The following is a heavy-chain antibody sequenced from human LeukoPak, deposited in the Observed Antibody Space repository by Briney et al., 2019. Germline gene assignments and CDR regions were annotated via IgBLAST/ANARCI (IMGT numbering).Heavy chain of an antibody. J-gene: IGHJ4*02. CDR3: AKVHDSGGYLVFDY. Sequence: GSPRLSCAASGLTLSSYAMNWVRQAPGKGLEWVSTINESRRNTYYADSGKGRFTISRDNSKKTLYPQMNSLTAEDTAVYYCAKVHDSGGYLVFDYWGQGTLVIVSS. CDR1: GLTLSSYA. V-gene: IGHV3-23*01. CDR2: INESRRNT. D-gene: IGHD3-22*01.